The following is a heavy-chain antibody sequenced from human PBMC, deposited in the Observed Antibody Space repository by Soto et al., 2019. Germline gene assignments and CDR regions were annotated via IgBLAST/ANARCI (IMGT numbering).Heavy chain of an antibody. D-gene: IGHD4-4*01. CDR1: GGSISSGGYS. CDR3: ARAPLHPDY. V-gene: IGHV4-30-2*05. J-gene: IGHJ4*02. Sequence: PSETLSLTCAVSGGSISSGGYSWSWIRQPPGKGLEWIGYIYHSGSTYYNPSLKSRVTISVDTSKNQFSLKLSSVTAADTAVYYCARAPLHPDYWGQGTLVTVSS. CDR2: IYHSGST.